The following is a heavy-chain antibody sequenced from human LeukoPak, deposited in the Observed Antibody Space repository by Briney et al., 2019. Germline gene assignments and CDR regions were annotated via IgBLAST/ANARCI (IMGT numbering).Heavy chain of an antibody. V-gene: IGHV1-18*01. J-gene: IGHJ4*02. CDR2: ISAYNGNT. CDR3: ARVPMIVVVIKGDYFDY. CDR1: GYTFTSYG. Sequence: ASVKVSCKASGYTFTSYGISWVRQAPGQGVGWMGWISAYNGNTNYAQKLQGRVTMTTDTSTSTAYMELRSLRSDDTAVYYCARVPMIVVVIKGDYFDYWGQGTLVTVSS. D-gene: IGHD3-22*01.